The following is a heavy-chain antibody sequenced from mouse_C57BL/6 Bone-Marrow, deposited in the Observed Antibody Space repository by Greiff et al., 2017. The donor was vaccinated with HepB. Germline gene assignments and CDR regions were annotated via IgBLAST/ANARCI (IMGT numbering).Heavy chain of an antibody. CDR3: ARGDYYGSSYLDY. Sequence: VKLVESGAELMKPGASVKLSCKATGYTFTGYWIEWVKQRPGHGLEWIGEILPGGGSTNYNEKFKGKATFTADTSSNTAYMQLSSLTTEDSAIYYCARGDYYGSSYLDYWGQGTTLTVSS. V-gene: IGHV1-9*01. CDR1: GYTFTGYW. CDR2: ILPGGGST. J-gene: IGHJ2*01. D-gene: IGHD1-1*01.